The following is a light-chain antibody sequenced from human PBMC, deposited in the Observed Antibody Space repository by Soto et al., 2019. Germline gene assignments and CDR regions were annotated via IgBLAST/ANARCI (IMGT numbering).Light chain of an antibody. CDR1: SSDIGDHNY. Sequence: QSALTQPASVSGSPGQSITISCTGTSSDIGDHNYVSWYQQHPGKAPKLVLYEVSKRPSGVSDRFSGSKSGNTASLTISGLQAEDEADYYCSSYTTSNTYVFGTGTKVTVL. CDR3: SSYTTSNTYV. J-gene: IGLJ1*01. V-gene: IGLV2-14*01. CDR2: EVS.